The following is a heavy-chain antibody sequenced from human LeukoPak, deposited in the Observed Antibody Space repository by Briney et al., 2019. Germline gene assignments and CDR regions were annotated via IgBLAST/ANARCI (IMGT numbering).Heavy chain of an antibody. CDR2: ITATGDTA. CDR1: GFTFTKCA. V-gene: IGHV3-23*01. Sequence: GGSLRLSCVASGFTFTKCAMSWIRQAPGKGLEWVAIITATGDTAYYADSVKGRFTISRDNSRNTVYMQMDSLRAEDTAIYYCAKDGSPEYYYDSSGYPYYFDYWGQGTLVTVSS. J-gene: IGHJ4*02. CDR3: AKDGSPEYYYDSSGYPYYFDY. D-gene: IGHD3-22*01.